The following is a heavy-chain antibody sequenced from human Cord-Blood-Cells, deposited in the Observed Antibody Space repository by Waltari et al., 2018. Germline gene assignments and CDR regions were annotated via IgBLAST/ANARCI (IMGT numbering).Heavy chain of an antibody. Sequence: QLQLQESGPGLVKPSETLSLTCTVSGGSISSSSYYWGWTRQPPGKGLEWLGSIYYSGSTYYNPPLKGRVTIAVDTSKNQFSLKLSSVTAADTAVYYCARDSRGGPTHPWGQGTLVTVSS. D-gene: IGHD3-10*01. CDR3: ARDSRGGPTHP. CDR1: GGSISSSSYY. CDR2: IYYSGST. J-gene: IGHJ5*02. V-gene: IGHV4-39*02.